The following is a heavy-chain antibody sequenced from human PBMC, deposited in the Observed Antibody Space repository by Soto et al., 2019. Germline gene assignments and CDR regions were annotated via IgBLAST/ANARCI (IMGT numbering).Heavy chain of an antibody. CDR1: GFTFSSYG. CDR3: AKEDRRIVVVPAAIDY. D-gene: IGHD2-2*01. V-gene: IGHV3-30*18. CDR2: ISYDGSNK. J-gene: IGHJ4*02. Sequence: GGSLRLSCAASGFTFSSYGMHWVRQAPGKGLEWVAVISYDGSNKYYADSVKGRFTISRDNSKNTLYLQMNSLRAEDTAVYYCAKEDRRIVVVPAAIDYWGQGTLVTVSS.